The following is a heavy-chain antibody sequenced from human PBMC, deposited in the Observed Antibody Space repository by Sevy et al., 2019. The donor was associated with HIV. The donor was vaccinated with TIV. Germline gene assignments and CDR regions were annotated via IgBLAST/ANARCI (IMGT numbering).Heavy chain of an antibody. D-gene: IGHD4-17*01. J-gene: IGHJ4*02. CDR2: IVSTGNYI. Sequence: GGSLRLPCPDSGFTFSSYPMNWVRQPPGKGLEWASSIVSTGNYIYYADSRKGRFSISRDNAKNSLYLQMNSLRAEDTAVYYCARGSHDYGDYDRDVGFDYWGQGTLVTVSS. V-gene: IGHV3-21*01. CDR3: ARGSHDYGDYDRDVGFDY. CDR1: GFTFSSYP.